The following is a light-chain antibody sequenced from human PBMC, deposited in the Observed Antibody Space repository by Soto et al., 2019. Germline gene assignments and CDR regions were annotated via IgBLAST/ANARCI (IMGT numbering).Light chain of an antibody. Sequence: QSALTQPASVSGSPGQSITISCTGTSSDVGSYNLVSWYQQRPGKAPKLMIYEGSKRPSGVSNRFSGSKSGNTASLTISGLQAEDEADYYCCSYAGSRFGGGTKVTVL. CDR2: EGS. V-gene: IGLV2-23*01. J-gene: IGLJ2*01. CDR1: SSDVGSYNL. CDR3: CSYAGSR.